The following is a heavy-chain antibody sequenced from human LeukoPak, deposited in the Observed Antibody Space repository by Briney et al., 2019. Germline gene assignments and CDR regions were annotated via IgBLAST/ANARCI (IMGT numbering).Heavy chain of an antibody. CDR3: AREYASSHSFDP. CDR2: IYHSGNT. J-gene: IGHJ5*02. D-gene: IGHD2-2*01. CDR1: GGSISSSNW. V-gene: IGHV4/OR15-8*02. Sequence: SETLSLTCAVSGGSISSSNWWSWVRQPPGKGLEWIGEIYHSGNTNYNPSLKSRVTISIDKSKNQFPLKLSSVTAADTAIYYCAREYASSHSFDPWGQGTLVTVSS.